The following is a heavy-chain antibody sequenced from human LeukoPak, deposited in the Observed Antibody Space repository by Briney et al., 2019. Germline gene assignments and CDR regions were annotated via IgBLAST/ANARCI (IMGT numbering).Heavy chain of an antibody. CDR2: IYSGGNT. CDR1: GLNVKYNH. D-gene: IGHD6-19*01. V-gene: IGHV3-53*01. J-gene: IGHJ4*02. CDR3: ARNSGWYGVS. Sequence: GGSLRLSCVTSGLNVKYNHMFWVRQSPVKGLEWVSIIYSGGNTFYADSVKGRFTISRDNSKNTLYLQLNSLSADDTAVYYCARNSGWYGVSWGQGTLVTVSS.